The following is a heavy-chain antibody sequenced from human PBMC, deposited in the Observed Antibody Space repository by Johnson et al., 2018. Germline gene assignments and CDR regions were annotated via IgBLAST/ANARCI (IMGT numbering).Heavy chain of an antibody. D-gene: IGHD3-10*01. Sequence: VQLVESGGGLVQPGGSLRLSCAASGLSFSSIWMFWVRQVPGKGLVWVSGISIDGSSTYYADSVKGRFTVSRDNARNTLSLKMDSLRAEDTAVYYCASDMFRGSIKYWGQGNLVTVSS. CDR1: GLSFSSIW. V-gene: IGHV3-74*02. CDR2: ISIDGSST. J-gene: IGHJ4*02. CDR3: ASDMFRGSIKY.